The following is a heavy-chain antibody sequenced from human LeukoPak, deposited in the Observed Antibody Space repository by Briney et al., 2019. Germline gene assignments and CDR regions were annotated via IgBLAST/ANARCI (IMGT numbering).Heavy chain of an antibody. Sequence: SETLSLTCTVSGDSISSYYWSWIRQPPGKGLEWIGCIYYSGSTYYNPSLKSRVTISVDTSKNQFSLKLSSVTAADTAVYYCARWQLRGNWFDPWGQGTLVTVSS. CDR3: ARWQLRGNWFDP. J-gene: IGHJ5*02. CDR2: IYYSGST. D-gene: IGHD4-17*01. CDR1: GDSISSYY. V-gene: IGHV4-59*08.